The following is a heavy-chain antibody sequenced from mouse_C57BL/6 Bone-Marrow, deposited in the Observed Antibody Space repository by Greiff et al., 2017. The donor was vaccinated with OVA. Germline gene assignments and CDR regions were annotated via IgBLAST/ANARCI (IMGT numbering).Heavy chain of an antibody. D-gene: IGHD4-1*02. CDR2: IDPANGNT. Sequence: EVKLQESVAELVRPGASVKLSCTASGFNIKNTYMHWVKQRPEQGLEWIGRIDPANGNTKYAPKFQGKATITADTSSNTAYLQLSSLTSEDTAIYYCASSFNWDGWYFDVWGTGTTVTVSS. CDR3: ASSFNWDGWYFDV. CDR1: GFNIKNTY. J-gene: IGHJ1*03. V-gene: IGHV14-3*01.